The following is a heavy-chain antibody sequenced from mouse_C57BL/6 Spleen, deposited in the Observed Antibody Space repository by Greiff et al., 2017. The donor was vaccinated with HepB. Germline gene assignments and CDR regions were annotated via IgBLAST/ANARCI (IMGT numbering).Heavy chain of an antibody. CDR1: GYTFTSYT. CDR3: AREITTVPYYFDY. J-gene: IGHJ2*01. V-gene: IGHV1-4*01. Sequence: VQLQQSGAELARPGASVKMSCKASGYTFTSYTMHWVKQRPGQGLEWIGYINPSSGYTKYNQKFKDKATLTADKSSSTAYMQLSSLTSEDSAVDYCAREITTVPYYFDYWGQGTTLTVSS. D-gene: IGHD1-1*01. CDR2: INPSSGYT.